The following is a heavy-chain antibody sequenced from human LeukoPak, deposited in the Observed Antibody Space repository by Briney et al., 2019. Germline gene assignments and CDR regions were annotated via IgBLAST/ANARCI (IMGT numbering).Heavy chain of an antibody. D-gene: IGHD6-6*01. CDR2: IYYSGST. J-gene: IGHJ4*02. CDR1: GGSISTGGYY. Sequence: SETLSLTCTVSGGSISTGGYYWSWIRQHPGKGLEWIGHIYYSGSTYYNPSLKSRVTVSVDTSKNQFSLKLSSVTAADTAVYYCARQIAARGPFFDYWGQGTLVTVSS. CDR3: ARQIAARGPFFDY. V-gene: IGHV4-31*03.